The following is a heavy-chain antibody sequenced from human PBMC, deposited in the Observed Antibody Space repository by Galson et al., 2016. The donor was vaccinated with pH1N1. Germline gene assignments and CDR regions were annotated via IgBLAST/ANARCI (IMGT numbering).Heavy chain of an antibody. CDR3: ATGSGSSWFDP. V-gene: IGHV1-2*02. CDR2: INPNSGGT. D-gene: IGHD3-10*01. Sequence: SVKVSCKASGYTFTGHCIHWARQAPGHGLEWMGWINPNSGGTKYVQKFQGRVTLTRDTSINTAYMELSGLTSDDTALYFCATGSGSSWFDPWGQGTLVTVSS. CDR1: GYTFTGHC. J-gene: IGHJ5*02.